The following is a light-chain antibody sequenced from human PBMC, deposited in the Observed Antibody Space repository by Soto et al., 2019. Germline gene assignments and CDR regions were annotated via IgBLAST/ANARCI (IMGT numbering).Light chain of an antibody. J-gene: IGKJ1*01. CDR1: QSVSSN. Sequence: EIVMTQSPATLSVSPGERATLSCRASQSVSSNLAWYQQKPGQAPRLLIYGASTRATGIPARFSGSGSGTEFTLTISILQSEDFAVYYCQQYNNWPPVWTFGQGTKVEIK. V-gene: IGKV3-15*01. CDR3: QQYNNWPPVWT. CDR2: GAS.